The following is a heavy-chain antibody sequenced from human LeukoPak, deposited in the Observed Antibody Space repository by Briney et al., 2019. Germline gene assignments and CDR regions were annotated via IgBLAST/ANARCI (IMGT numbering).Heavy chain of an antibody. CDR2: INPHTGGT. V-gene: IGHV1-2*02. CDR1: GYTFTGYN. J-gene: IGHJ4*02. D-gene: IGHD3-16*01. Sequence: ASVKVSCKASGYTFTGYNMHWVRQAPGQGLEWMGWINPHTGGTNYAQKFQGRVTMTRDTSFSTAYMELSRLRSDDTAVYYCARVGGSGVSGYWGQGTLATVSS. CDR3: ARVGGSGVSGY.